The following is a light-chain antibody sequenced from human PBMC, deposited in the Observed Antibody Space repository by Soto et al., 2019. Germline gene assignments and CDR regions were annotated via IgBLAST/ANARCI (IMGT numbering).Light chain of an antibody. CDR2: EVS. Sequence: QSVLTQPASVSGSPGQSITISCTGTNSDVGAYNYVSWYQQHPGEAPKLLIYEVSNRPSGVSHRFSGSKSGNTASLTISGLQAEDEADYYCNSYTSGSTPYVFGTGTKVTVL. J-gene: IGLJ1*01. CDR3: NSYTSGSTPYV. V-gene: IGLV2-14*01. CDR1: NSDVGAYNY.